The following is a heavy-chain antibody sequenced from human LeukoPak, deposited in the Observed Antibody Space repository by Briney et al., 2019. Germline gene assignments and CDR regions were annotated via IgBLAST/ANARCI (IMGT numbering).Heavy chain of an antibody. V-gene: IGHV4-4*07. D-gene: IGHD3-22*01. CDR3: ARDRRKADSSGYYDY. CDR2: IYTSGST. Sequence: SETLSLTCTVSGGSISSYYWSWIRQPAGKGLEWIGRIYTSGSTNYNPSLKSRVTMSVDTSKNEFSLKLSSVTAADTAVYYCARDRRKADSSGYYDYWGQGTLVTVSS. CDR1: GGSISSYY. J-gene: IGHJ4*02.